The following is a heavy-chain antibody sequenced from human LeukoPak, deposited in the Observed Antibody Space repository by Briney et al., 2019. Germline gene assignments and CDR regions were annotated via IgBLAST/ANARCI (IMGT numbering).Heavy chain of an antibody. CDR3: ARRIAAAVFLNWFDP. CDR2: IYYSGST. CDR1: GGSISSSSYC. J-gene: IGHJ5*02. Sequence: SETLSLTCTVSGGSISSSSYCWGWIRQPPGKGLEWIGSIYYSGSTYYNPSLKSRVTISVDTSKNQFSLKLSSVTAADTAVYYCARRIAAAVFLNWFDPWGQGTLVTVSS. V-gene: IGHV4-39*01. D-gene: IGHD6-13*01.